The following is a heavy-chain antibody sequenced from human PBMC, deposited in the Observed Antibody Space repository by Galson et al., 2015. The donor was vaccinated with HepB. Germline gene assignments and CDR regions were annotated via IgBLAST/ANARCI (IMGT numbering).Heavy chain of an antibody. CDR2: TYHRSKWFN. CDR3: ARGDWGSGYYYYYMHV. Sequence: CAISGDSVSSNSAAWNWIRQSPSRGLEWLGRTYHRSKWFNDYAESVKSRITINPDTSKNQFSLQLSSVTPEDTAVYYCARGDWGSGYYYYYMHVWGKGTTVTVSS. CDR1: GDSVSSNSAA. V-gene: IGHV6-1*01. J-gene: IGHJ6*03. D-gene: IGHD7-27*01.